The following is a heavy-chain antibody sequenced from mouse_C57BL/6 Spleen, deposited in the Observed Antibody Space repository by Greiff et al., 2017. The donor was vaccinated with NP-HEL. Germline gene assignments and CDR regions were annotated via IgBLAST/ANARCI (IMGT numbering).Heavy chain of an antibody. D-gene: IGHD2-3*01. Sequence: EVKLQESGPGLAKPSQTLSLTCSVTGYSITSDYWNWIRKFPGNKLEYMGYISYSGSTYYNPSLKSRISITRDTSKNQYYLQLNSVTTEDTATYYCARGRYDGYSYWYFDVWGTGTTVTVSS. CDR2: ISYSGST. J-gene: IGHJ1*03. CDR3: ARGRYDGYSYWYFDV. V-gene: IGHV3-8*01. CDR1: GYSITSDY.